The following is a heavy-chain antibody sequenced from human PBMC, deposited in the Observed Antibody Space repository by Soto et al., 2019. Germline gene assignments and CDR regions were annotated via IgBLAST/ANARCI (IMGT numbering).Heavy chain of an antibody. D-gene: IGHD3-10*01. CDR1: GYTFTSYD. J-gene: IGHJ5*02. CDR3: ARATSKKREYWFDP. Sequence: GASVTVSCTASGYTFTSYDINWVRQAPGQGLEWMGWMNPNSGNTGYAQKFQGRVTMTRNTSISTAYMELSSLRSEDTAVYYCARATSKKREYWFDPWGQGTLVTVSS. CDR2: MNPNSGNT. V-gene: IGHV1-8*01.